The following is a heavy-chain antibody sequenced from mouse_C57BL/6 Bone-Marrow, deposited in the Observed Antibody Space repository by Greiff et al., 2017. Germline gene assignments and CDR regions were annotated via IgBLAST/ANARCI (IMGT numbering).Heavy chain of an antibody. J-gene: IGHJ1*03. D-gene: IGHD1-1*02. Sequence: VQLKQPGAELVKPGASVKLSCKASGYTFTSYWMHWVKQRPGQGLEWIGMIHPNSGSTNYNEKFKSKATLTVDKSSSTAYMQLSSLTSEDSAVYYCARDYGRYFDVWGTGTTVTVSS. CDR1: GYTFTSYW. V-gene: IGHV1-64*01. CDR2: IHPNSGST. CDR3: ARDYGRYFDV.